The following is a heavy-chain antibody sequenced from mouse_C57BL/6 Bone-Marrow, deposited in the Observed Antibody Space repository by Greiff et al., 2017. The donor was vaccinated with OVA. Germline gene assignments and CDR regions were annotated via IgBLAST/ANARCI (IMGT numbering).Heavy chain of an antibody. CDR2: IYPRSGNT. CDR3: RITTVVENFDY. V-gene: IGHV1-81*01. J-gene: IGHJ2*01. D-gene: IGHD1-1*01. CDR1: GYTFTSYG. Sequence: QVQLQQSGAELARPGASVKLSCKASGYTFTSYGISWVKQRTGQGLEWIGEIYPRSGNTYYNEKFKGKATLTADKSSSTAYMELRSLTSEDSAVYFCRITTVVENFDYWGQGTTLTVSS.